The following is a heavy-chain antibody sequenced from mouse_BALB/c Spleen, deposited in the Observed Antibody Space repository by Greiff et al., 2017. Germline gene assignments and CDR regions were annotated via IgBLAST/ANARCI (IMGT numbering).Heavy chain of an antibody. CDR2: IWAGGST. CDR1: GFSLTSYG. D-gene: IGHD2-2*01. J-gene: IGHJ1*01. V-gene: IGHV2-9*02. CDR3: ARDQGYGYDDWYFDV. Sequence: VKLMESGPGLVAPSQSLSITCTVSGFSLTSYGVHWVRQPPGKGLEWLGVIWAGGSTNYNSALMSRLSISKDNSKSQVFLKMNSLQTDDTAMYYCARDQGYGYDDWYFDVWGAGTTVTVSS.